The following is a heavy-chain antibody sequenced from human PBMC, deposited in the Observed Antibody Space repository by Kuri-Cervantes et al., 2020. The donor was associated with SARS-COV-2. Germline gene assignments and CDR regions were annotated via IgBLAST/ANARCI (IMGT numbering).Heavy chain of an antibody. V-gene: IGHV3-7*01. Sequence: GGSLRLSCAASGFTFSSYWMSWVRQAPGKGLEWVANIKQDGSEKYYVDSVKGRFTISRDNAKNSLYLQMNSLRAEDTAVYYCARDGTHYYDPENYMDVWGKGTTVTVSS. CDR1: GFTFSSYW. CDR3: ARDGTHYYDPENYMDV. CDR2: IKQDGSEK. D-gene: IGHD3-22*01. J-gene: IGHJ6*03.